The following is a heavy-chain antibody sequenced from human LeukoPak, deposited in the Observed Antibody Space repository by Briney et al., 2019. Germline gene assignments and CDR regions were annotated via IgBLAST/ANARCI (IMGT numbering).Heavy chain of an antibody. V-gene: IGHV5-51*01. CDR1: GYGFTSYW. D-gene: IGHD3-10*01. Sequence: RHGESLKISCKGSGYGFTSYWIGWVRPLPGKGLEWMGIIYPGDSDTRYSPSFQGQVTISADKSISTAYLQWSSLKASDTAMYYCARPYYYGSGSYYEIDYWGQGTLVTVSS. CDR3: ARPYYYGSGSYYEIDY. J-gene: IGHJ4*02. CDR2: IYPGDSDT.